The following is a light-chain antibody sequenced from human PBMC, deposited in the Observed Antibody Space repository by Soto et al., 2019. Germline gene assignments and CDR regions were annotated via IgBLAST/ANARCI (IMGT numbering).Light chain of an antibody. CDR1: QSVTSSY. CDR2: TAS. J-gene: IGKJ4*01. V-gene: IGKV3-20*01. Sequence: EIVLTQSPGTLSLSPGERATLSCRASQSVTSSYLAWYQQKPGQAPRLLIYTASSRAAGIPDRFSGSGSGTDFTLTISRLEPEDSEVYYCQQYSSSPLTLGGGTKVDIK. CDR3: QQYSSSPLT.